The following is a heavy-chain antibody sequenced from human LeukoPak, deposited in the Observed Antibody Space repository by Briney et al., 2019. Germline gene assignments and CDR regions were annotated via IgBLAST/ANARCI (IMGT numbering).Heavy chain of an antibody. V-gene: IGHV4-59*01. CDR1: GGSISSYY. CDR3: ARVRTYYDFWSGYHAFLDY. CDR2: IYYSGST. D-gene: IGHD3-3*01. Sequence: SETLSLTCTVSGGSISSYYWSWIRQPPGKGLEWIGYIYYSGSTNYNPSLKSRVTISVGTSKNQFSLKLSSVTAADTAVYYCARVRTYYDFWSGYHAFLDYWGQGTLVTVSS. J-gene: IGHJ4*02.